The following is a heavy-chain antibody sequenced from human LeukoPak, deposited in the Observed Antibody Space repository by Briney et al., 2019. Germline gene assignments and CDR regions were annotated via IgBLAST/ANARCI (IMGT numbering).Heavy chain of an antibody. D-gene: IGHD6-6*01. CDR2: IYSGGST. CDR3: AKEYLSGFDP. J-gene: IGHJ5*02. CDR1: GLSVSNNY. V-gene: IGHV3-66*02. Sequence: PGGSLRLSCAASGLSVSNNYMSWVRQAPGEGLEWVSVIYSGGSTFYADSVKGRFTISRDNSKNTLYLQMNSLRPEDTAVYYCAKEYLSGFDPWGQGTLVTVSS.